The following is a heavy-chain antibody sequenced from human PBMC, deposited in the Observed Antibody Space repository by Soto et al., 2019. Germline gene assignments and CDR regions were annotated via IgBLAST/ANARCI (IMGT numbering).Heavy chain of an antibody. D-gene: IGHD3-16*02. CDR3: AREGGGYPVDP. J-gene: IGHJ5*02. CDR1: VSFGTYY. Sequence: QVQLQESGPGLVQPSETLSLTCVGVSFGTYYWSWIRQPPGKGLEWLGYIFSSEHFKYNPSLKSRLTLAVPPSHSHGSLRLTSATAASTAVSYCAREGGGYPVDPWGQASLVTVSS. V-gene: IGHV4-59*01. CDR2: IFSSEHF.